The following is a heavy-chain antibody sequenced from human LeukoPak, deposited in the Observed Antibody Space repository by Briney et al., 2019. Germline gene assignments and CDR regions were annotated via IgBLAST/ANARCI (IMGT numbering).Heavy chain of an antibody. J-gene: IGHJ4*02. CDR3: ARDSYGDYVPGYFDY. V-gene: IGHV1-69*05. D-gene: IGHD4-17*01. CDR1: GGTFSSYA. CDR2: IIPIFGTA. Sequence: SVKVSCRASGGTFSSYAISWVRQAPGQGLEWMGRIIPIFGTANYAQKFQGRVTITTDEPTSTAYMELSSLRSEDTAVYYCARDSYGDYVPGYFDYWGQGTLVTVSS.